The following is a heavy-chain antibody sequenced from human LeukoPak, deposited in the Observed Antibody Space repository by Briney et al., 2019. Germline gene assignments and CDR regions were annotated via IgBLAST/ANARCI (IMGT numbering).Heavy chain of an antibody. CDR1: GFTFSDYY. Sequence: KSGGSLRLSFAASGFTFSDYYMSWIRQAPGKGLEWVSYISSSSSYTNYADSVKGRFTISRDNAKNSLYVQMNSLRAEDTAVYYCARDRGVVAARRLDYWGQGTLVTVSS. J-gene: IGHJ4*02. D-gene: IGHD2-15*01. V-gene: IGHV3-11*06. CDR2: ISSSSSYT. CDR3: ARDRGVVAARRLDY.